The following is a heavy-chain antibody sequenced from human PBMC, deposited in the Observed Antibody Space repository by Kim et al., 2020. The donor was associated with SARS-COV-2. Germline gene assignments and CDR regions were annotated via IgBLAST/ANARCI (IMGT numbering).Heavy chain of an antibody. CDR2: ISWDGGST. CDR1: GFTFDDYA. Sequence: GGSLRLSCAASGFTFDDYAMHWVRQAPGKGLEWVSLISWDGGSTYYADSVKGRFTISRDNSKNSLYLQMNSLRAEDTALYYCAKDRRKTDFWSGYFGLWGQGTLVTVSS. CDR3: AKDRRKTDFWSGYFGL. J-gene: IGHJ4*02. V-gene: IGHV3-43D*03. D-gene: IGHD3-3*01.